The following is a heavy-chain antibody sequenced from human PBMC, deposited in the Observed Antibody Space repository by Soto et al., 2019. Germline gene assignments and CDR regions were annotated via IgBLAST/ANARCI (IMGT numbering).Heavy chain of an antibody. J-gene: IGHJ4*02. Sequence: EVQLLESGGGLVQPGGSLRLSCAASGFTFSSYAMSWVRQAPGKGLEWVSAISGSGGSTYYADSVKGRFTISRDNSKNTLYLQMNSLRAEATAVYYCAKEEDIVVVPAAPGGDYWGQGTLVTVSS. D-gene: IGHD2-2*01. CDR3: AKEEDIVVVPAAPGGDY. CDR2: ISGSGGST. V-gene: IGHV3-23*01. CDR1: GFTFSSYA.